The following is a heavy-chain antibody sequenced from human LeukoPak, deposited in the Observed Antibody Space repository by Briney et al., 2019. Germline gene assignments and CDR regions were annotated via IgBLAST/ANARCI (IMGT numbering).Heavy chain of an antibody. CDR2: ISAYNGNT. J-gene: IGHJ3*02. CDR3: ARDLYKSGSSDDI. CDR1: GFTFTSYG. D-gene: IGHD1-26*01. V-gene: IGHV1-18*01. Sequence: PGGSLRLSCAASGFTFTSYGISWVRQAPGQGLEWLGWISAYNGNTNYAQQLQGRVTMTTDTSTSTAYMELRSLRSDDTAVYYCARDLYKSGSSDDIWGQGTMVTVSS.